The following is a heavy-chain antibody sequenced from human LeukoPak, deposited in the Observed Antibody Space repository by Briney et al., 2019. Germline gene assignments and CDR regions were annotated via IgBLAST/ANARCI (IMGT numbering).Heavy chain of an antibody. Sequence: ASVKVSCKVSGYTLTELSMHWVRQAPGKGLEWMGGFDPEDGETIYAQKFQGRVTMTEDTSTDTAYMELSSLRSEDTAVYYCATWTTVTTWDAFDIWGQGTMVTVSS. CDR1: GYTLTELS. D-gene: IGHD4-17*01. V-gene: IGHV1-24*01. J-gene: IGHJ3*02. CDR2: FDPEDGET. CDR3: ATWTTVTTWDAFDI.